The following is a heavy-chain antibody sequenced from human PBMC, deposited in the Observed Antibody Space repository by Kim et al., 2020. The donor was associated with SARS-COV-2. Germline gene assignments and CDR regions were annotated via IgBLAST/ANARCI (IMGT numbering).Heavy chain of an antibody. Sequence: SETLSLTCTVSGGSVSSGSYYWSWIRQPPGKGLEWIGYIYYSGSTNYNPSLKSRVTISVDTSKNQFSLKLSSVTAADTAVYYCARGTPGYDFWSGYPRFFDYWGQGTLVTVSS. D-gene: IGHD3-3*01. V-gene: IGHV4-61*01. CDR1: GGSVSSGSYY. J-gene: IGHJ4*02. CDR2: IYYSGST. CDR3: ARGTPGYDFWSGYPRFFDY.